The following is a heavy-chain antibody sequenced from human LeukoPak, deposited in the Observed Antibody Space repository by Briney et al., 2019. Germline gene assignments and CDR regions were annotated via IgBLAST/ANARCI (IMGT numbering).Heavy chain of an antibody. CDR1: GYTFTSYY. V-gene: IGHV1-46*01. Sequence: APVKVSCKASGYTFTSYYMHWVRQAPGQGLEWMGIINPSGGSTSYAQKFQGRVTMTRDMSTSTVYMELSSLRSEDTAVYYCARDPSTYYYGSGLFDYWGQGTLVTVSS. CDR2: INPSGGST. J-gene: IGHJ4*02. D-gene: IGHD3-10*01. CDR3: ARDPSTYYYGSGLFDY.